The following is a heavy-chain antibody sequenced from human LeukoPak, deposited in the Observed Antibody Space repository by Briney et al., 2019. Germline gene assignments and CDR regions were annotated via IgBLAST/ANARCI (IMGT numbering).Heavy chain of an antibody. D-gene: IGHD6-13*01. CDR2: ISSSSSTI. Sequence: EGSLRLSCAASGFTFSTYTMNWVRQAPGKGLEWVSYISSSSSTIYYADSVKGRFTVSRDNAKNSLYLQVNSLRDEDTAVYYCARGAAAGSGLIDYWGQGTLVTVSS. CDR1: GFTFSTYT. J-gene: IGHJ4*02. CDR3: ARGAAAGSGLIDY. V-gene: IGHV3-48*02.